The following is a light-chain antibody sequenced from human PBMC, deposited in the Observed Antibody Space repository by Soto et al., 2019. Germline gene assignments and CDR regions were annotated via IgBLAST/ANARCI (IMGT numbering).Light chain of an antibody. CDR1: SSDVGGYNY. Sequence: QSVLTQPASVSGSPGQSITISCTGTSSDVGGYNYVSWYQQHPGKAPKLMIYDVSNRPSGVSNRCSGSKSGNTASLTISGIQAEDEADYYCCSYTNSSTRVFGTGTKLTVL. J-gene: IGLJ1*01. V-gene: IGLV2-14*01. CDR2: DVS. CDR3: CSYTNSSTRV.